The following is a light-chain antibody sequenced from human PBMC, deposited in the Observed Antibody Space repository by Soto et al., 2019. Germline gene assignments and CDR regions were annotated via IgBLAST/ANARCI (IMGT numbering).Light chain of an antibody. Sequence: QTVVTQEPSFSVSPGGTVTLTCALSSGSVSTSYYPSWYQQTPGQAPRMLIYNTNTRSSGVPDRFSGSILGDKAALTITGAQADDESDYYCVLYMGSGNRVFGGGTTLTVL. J-gene: IGLJ3*02. CDR3: VLYMGSGNRV. CDR2: NTN. CDR1: SGSVSTSYY. V-gene: IGLV8-61*01.